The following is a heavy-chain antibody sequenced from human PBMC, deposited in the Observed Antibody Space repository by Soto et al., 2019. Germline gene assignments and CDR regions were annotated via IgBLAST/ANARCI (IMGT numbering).Heavy chain of an antibody. D-gene: IGHD3-10*01. V-gene: IGHV1-69*02. Sequence: SVKVSCKASGGTLSSYTFSWVRQTPGQGLEWMGRVIPNLGVTNYAKKFQGRFTMVVDTSTNTAYMELNSLRYEDTAVYYCATIYGSGSYLVQFDYWGQGTLVTVSS. J-gene: IGHJ4*02. CDR1: GGTLSSYT. CDR3: ATIYGSGSYLVQFDY. CDR2: VIPNLGVT.